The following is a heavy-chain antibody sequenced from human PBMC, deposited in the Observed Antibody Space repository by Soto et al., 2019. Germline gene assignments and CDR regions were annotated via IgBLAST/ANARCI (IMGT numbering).Heavy chain of an antibody. CDR1: GGSISSGDYY. D-gene: IGHD6-13*01. Sequence: SETLSLTCTVSGGSISSGDYYWSWIRQPPGKGLEWIGYIYYSGSTYYNPSLKSRVTISVDTSKNQFSLKLSSVTAADTAVYYCASLSVSAAGDFDYWGQGTLVTVSS. CDR3: ASLSVSAAGDFDY. V-gene: IGHV4-30-4*01. J-gene: IGHJ4*02. CDR2: IYYSGST.